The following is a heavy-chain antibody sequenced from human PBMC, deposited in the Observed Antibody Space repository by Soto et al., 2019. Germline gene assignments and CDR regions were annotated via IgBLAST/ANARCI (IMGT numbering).Heavy chain of an antibody. V-gene: IGHV3-11*01. D-gene: IGHD3-22*01. J-gene: IGHJ4*02. Sequence: QVQLVESGGGLVKPGGSLRLSCAASGFTFSDYYMSWIRQAPGKGLEWVSHISSRGSTIYYADSVKGRFTISRDNAKNXLHLQMNSLRAEDTAVYYCARGYYARSGYRKGIDYWGQGTLVTVSS. CDR3: ARGYYARSGYRKGIDY. CDR2: ISSRGSTI. CDR1: GFTFSDYY.